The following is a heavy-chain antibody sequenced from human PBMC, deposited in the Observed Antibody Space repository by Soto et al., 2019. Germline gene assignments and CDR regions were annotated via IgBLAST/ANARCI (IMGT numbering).Heavy chain of an antibody. V-gene: IGHV5-10-1*01. J-gene: IGHJ6*02. CDR3: ARHRTTMVYYGMDV. CDR1: GYSFTSYW. D-gene: IGHD3-10*01. Sequence: PGESLKISCKGSGYSFTSYWISWVRQMPGKDLEWMGRIDPSDSYTNYSPSFQGHVTISADKSISTAYLQWSSLKASDTAMYYCARHRTTMVYYGMDVWGQGTTVTVSS. CDR2: IDPSDSYT.